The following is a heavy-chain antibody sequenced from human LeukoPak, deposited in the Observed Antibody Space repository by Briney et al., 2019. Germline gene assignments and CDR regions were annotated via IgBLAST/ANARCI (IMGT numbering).Heavy chain of an antibody. CDR3: ARDLSSGYDLGYFDP. CDR1: GYIFTAYY. CDR2: INPNSGGT. J-gene: IGHJ5*02. Sequence: ASVKVSCKAPGYIFTAYYMHWVRQAPGQGLEWMGWINPNSGGTSYAQKFQGRVTMTRDTSISTAYMELSRLRSDDRAVYYCARDLSSGYDLGYFDPWGQGTLVTVSS. D-gene: IGHD5-12*01. V-gene: IGHV1-2*02.